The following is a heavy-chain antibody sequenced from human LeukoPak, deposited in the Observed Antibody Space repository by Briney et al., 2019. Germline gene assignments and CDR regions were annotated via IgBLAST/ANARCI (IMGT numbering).Heavy chain of an antibody. D-gene: IGHD3-10*01. CDR1: RFSFSSYW. Sequence: GGSLRLSCAASRFSFSSYWMSWVRQAPGKGLEWVANIKQDGSEKYYVESVTGRFTISRDNAKNSLFLQMNSLRAEDTAVYYCASSRGEWNLYFNYWGQGTLVTVSS. CDR3: ASSRGEWNLYFNY. V-gene: IGHV3-7*01. CDR2: IKQDGSEK. J-gene: IGHJ4*02.